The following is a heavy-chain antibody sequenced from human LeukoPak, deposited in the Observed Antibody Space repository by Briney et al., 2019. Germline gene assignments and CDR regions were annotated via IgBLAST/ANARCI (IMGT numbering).Heavy chain of an antibody. CDR2: IYYSGST. D-gene: IGHD2-2*01. CDR3: AGYCSSTSCPNNAFDI. J-gene: IGHJ3*02. Sequence: SETLSLTCTVSGGSISSSSYYWGWIRQPPGKGLEWIGSIYYSGSTYYNPSLKSRVTISVDTSKNQFSLQPSSVPAADTAVYYCAGYCSSTSCPNNAFDIWGQGTMVTVSS. CDR1: GGSISSSSYY. V-gene: IGHV4-39*01.